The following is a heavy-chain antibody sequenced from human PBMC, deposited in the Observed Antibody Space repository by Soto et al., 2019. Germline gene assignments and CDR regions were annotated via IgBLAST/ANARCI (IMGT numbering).Heavy chain of an antibody. CDR3: ERELGAGTTGPGAFDI. Sequence: ASVKVSCKASGGTFSSYAISWVRQAPGQGLEWMGGIIPIFGTANYAQKFQGRVTITADESTSTAYMELSSLRSEDTAVYYCERELGAGTTGPGAFDIWGQGTMVTVSS. D-gene: IGHD1-1*01. V-gene: IGHV1-69*13. CDR1: GGTFSSYA. CDR2: IIPIFGTA. J-gene: IGHJ3*02.